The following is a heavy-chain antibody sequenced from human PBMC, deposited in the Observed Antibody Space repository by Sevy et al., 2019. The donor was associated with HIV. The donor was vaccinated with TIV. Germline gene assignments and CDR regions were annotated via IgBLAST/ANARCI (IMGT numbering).Heavy chain of an antibody. CDR3: STDPIIVLLVTDGMDV. D-gene: IGHD2-8*02. CDR2: IKSTPDGGTT. J-gene: IGHJ6*02. V-gene: IGHV3-15*01. Sequence: GGSLRLSCTASGFTFTHAWMSCVRQAPGKGLEWVGRIKSTPDGGTTDYAAPVKGRFTISRDDSKNTLYLQMNSLKTEGTAVYYCSTDPIIVLLVTDGMDVWGQGTTVTVSS. CDR1: GFTFTHAW.